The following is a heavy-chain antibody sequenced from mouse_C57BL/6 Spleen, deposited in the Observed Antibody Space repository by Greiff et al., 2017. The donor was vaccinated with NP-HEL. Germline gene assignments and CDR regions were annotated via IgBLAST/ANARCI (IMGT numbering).Heavy chain of an antibody. CDR2: INPSNGGT. CDR1: GYSFTSYW. V-gene: IGHV1-53*01. D-gene: IGHD3-2*02. J-gene: IGHJ3*01. Sequence: QVQLQQPGTELVKPGASVKLSCKASGYSFTSYWLHWVMQRPGQGLEWIGNINPSNGGTNYNEKFKSKATLTVDTSSSSAYMQLSSLTSEDSAVYYCARGDSSGPSAYWGQGTLVTISA. CDR3: ARGDSSGPSAY.